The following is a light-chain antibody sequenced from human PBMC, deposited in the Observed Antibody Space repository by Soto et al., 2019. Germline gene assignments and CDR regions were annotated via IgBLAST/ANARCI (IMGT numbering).Light chain of an antibody. CDR3: AAWDDSLNGPV. J-gene: IGLJ3*02. CDR1: SSNIGSNT. V-gene: IGLV1-44*01. Sequence: QLVLTQPPSASGTPGQRVTISCSGSSSNIGSNTVNWYQQLPGTAPKLLIFRYNERPSGIPDRFSGSKSGTSASLAISGLQSEDEADYYCAAWDDSLNGPVFGGGTKVTVL. CDR2: RYN.